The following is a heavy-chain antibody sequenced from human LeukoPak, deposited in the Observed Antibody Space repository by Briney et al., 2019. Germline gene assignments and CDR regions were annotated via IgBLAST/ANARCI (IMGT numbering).Heavy chain of an antibody. Sequence: GGSLRLSCTASGFTFGDYAMNWVRQAPGKGVEWGGFIRSKAYGGTTEYAAAVKGIFTISRDDSKSIPYLQMHSLKTEDTAVYYCTRDRPGNYDGDYWGQGTLVTVSS. D-gene: IGHD3-3*01. J-gene: IGHJ4*02. V-gene: IGHV3-49*04. CDR3: TRDRPGNYDGDY. CDR2: IRSKAYGGTT. CDR1: GFTFGDYA.